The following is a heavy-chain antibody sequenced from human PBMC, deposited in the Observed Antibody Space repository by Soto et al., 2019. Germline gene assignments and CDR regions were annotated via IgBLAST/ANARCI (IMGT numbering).Heavy chain of an antibody. V-gene: IGHV3-49*03. Sequence: PGGSLRLSCTGSGFTFGGYTMNWFRQAPGKGLEWVSFIRSKSFGGTAEYAASAKGRFTISRDDSKNIVYLHMDSLKTEDTAVYYCARRRLVVPAAIRDDYWGPGTLVNVS. J-gene: IGHJ4*02. CDR3: ARRRLVVPAAIRDDY. CDR2: IRSKSFGGTA. CDR1: GFTFGGYT. D-gene: IGHD2-2*01.